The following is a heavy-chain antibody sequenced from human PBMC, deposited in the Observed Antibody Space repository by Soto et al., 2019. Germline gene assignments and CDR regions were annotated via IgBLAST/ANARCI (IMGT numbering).Heavy chain of an antibody. V-gene: IGHV4-39*01. CDR2: IYYSGST. Sequence: LSLTCTVSGGSISSSSYYWGWIRQPPGKGLEWIGSIYYSGSTYYNPSLKSRVTISVDTSKNQFSLKLSSVTAADTAVYYCARHGQYCSGGSCYSGLYNWFDPWGQGTLVTVS. CDR1: GGSISSSSYY. J-gene: IGHJ5*02. D-gene: IGHD2-15*01. CDR3: ARHGQYCSGGSCYSGLYNWFDP.